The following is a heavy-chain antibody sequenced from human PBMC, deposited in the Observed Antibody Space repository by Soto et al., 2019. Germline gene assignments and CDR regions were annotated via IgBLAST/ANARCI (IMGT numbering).Heavy chain of an antibody. CDR3: ARNCAAYSSGLYQRGGFDY. Sequence: QVQLVESGGGVVQPGRSLRLSCAASGFTFSSYGMHWVRQAPGKGLEWVAVIWYDASNKYYADSVKGRFTISRDNSKNPIYLQMNSLRAEDTAVYYCARNCAAYSSGLYQRGGFDYWGQGTLVTVSS. D-gene: IGHD6-19*01. CDR1: GFTFSSYG. J-gene: IGHJ4*02. CDR2: IWYDASNK. V-gene: IGHV3-33*01.